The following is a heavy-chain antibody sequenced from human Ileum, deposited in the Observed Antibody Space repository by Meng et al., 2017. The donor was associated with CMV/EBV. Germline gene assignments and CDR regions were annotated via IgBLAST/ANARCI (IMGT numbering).Heavy chain of an antibody. J-gene: IGHJ4*02. CDR2: IHFDGSHN. CDR3: ARDPSQYSNSYYFDH. CDR1: GFTFSHYA. Sequence: GGSLRLSCTPSGFTFSHYAMHWVRQLPGKGLEWVAMIHFDGSHNYHEDSVKGRFTISRDNSKNTLYLQMTSLRPEDTAVYYCARDPSQYSNSYYFDHWGQGTLVTVSS. D-gene: IGHD6-6*01. V-gene: IGHV3-30*02.